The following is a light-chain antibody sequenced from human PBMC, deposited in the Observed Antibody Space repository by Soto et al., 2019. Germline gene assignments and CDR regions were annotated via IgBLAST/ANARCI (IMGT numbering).Light chain of an antibody. J-gene: IGLJ1*01. V-gene: IGLV3-25*03. CDR1: ALPKQY. CDR3: QSAHRV. CDR2: KDS. Sequence: SYELTQPPSVSVSPGQTARITCSGDALPKQYACWYQQKPGQAPVLVIYKDSERPSGIPERFSGSSSGTTVTLTISGVQAEDEADYYCQSAHRVFGTGTKLTVL.